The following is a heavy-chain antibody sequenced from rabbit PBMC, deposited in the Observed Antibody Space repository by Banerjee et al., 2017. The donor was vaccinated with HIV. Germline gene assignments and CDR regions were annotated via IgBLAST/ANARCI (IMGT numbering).Heavy chain of an antibody. J-gene: IGHJ6*01. D-gene: IGHD4-1*01. CDR2: IYTGSSGRT. CDR1: GIDFSSNT. V-gene: IGHV1S40*01. CDR3: ATDDYSGDAGDVMGL. Sequence: QSLEESGGGLVKPGGTLTLTCKASGIDFSSNTMCWVRQAPGKGLEWIACIYTGSSGRTYYANWAKGRFTIPETSSTTVTLQMTSLTAADTATYFCATDDYSGDAGDVMGLWGPGTLVTVS.